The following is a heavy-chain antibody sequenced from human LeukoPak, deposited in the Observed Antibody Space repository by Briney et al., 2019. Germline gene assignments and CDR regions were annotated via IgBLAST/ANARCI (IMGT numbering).Heavy chain of an antibody. CDR3: ARHRPGYSGGPYFFDC. CDR2: LYLGDSDT. Sequence: GGSLNIPCKCFGYSFSNFNYWIAWVRQTPGEGLEWMGILYLGDSDTRYSPSFQGKVTISADKSINTAYLQWSSLRASDTGMYYCARHRPGYSGGPYFFDCWGQGTLVSVCS. D-gene: IGHD1-26*01. V-gene: IGHV5-51*01. J-gene: IGHJ4*02. CDR1: GYSFSNFNYW.